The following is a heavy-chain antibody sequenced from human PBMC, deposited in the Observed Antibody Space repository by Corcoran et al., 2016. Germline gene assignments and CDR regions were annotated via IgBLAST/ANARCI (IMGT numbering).Heavy chain of an antibody. J-gene: IGHJ5*02. CDR2: IYYSGST. Sequence: QVQLQESGPGLVKPSQTLSLTCTVSGGSISSGGYYWSWIRQPPGKGLEWIGYIYYSGSTYYNPSLKSRVTISVDTSKNQFSLKLSSVPAADTAVYYCARGYCSSTSCWERAWCDPWGQGTLVTVSS. V-gene: IGHV4-31*03. CDR3: ARGYCSSTSCWERAWCDP. D-gene: IGHD2-2*01. CDR1: GGSISSGGYY.